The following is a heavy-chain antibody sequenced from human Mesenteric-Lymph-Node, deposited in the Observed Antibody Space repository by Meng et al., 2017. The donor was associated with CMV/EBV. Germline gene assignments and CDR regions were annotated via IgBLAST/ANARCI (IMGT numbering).Heavy chain of an antibody. CDR1: GFTFNDYY. Sequence: GESLKISCAASGFTFNDYYMSWIRQAPEKGLEWVSYISSTGTTIYYGDPVKGRFTISRDNAKNSLYLQMNSLRAEDTAVYYCAREGYDYGHRFDFWGQGALVTVSS. CDR3: AREGYDYGHRFDF. V-gene: IGHV3-11*01. J-gene: IGHJ4*02. D-gene: IGHD4/OR15-4a*01. CDR2: ISSTGTTI.